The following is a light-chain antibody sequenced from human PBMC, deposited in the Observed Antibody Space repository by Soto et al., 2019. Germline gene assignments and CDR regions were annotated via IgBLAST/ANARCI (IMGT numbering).Light chain of an antibody. Sequence: DLQMTQSPSSLSASVGDRVTITCRASQSISTYLNWYQQKPGKAPKLLIYAASSLQSGVPSRFSGSGSGTDFTLTISCLQPEDFATYYCQQSYSFPWTFGQGTKVEIK. CDR3: QQSYSFPWT. V-gene: IGKV1-39*01. J-gene: IGKJ1*01. CDR2: AAS. CDR1: QSISTY.